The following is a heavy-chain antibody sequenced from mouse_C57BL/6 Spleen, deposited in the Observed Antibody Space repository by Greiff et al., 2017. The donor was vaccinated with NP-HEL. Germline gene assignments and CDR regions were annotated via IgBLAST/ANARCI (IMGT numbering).Heavy chain of an antibody. V-gene: IGHV1-61*01. CDR1: GYTFTSYW. J-gene: IGHJ4*01. Sequence: QVQLQQPGAELLRPGSSVKLSCKASGYTFTSYWMDWVKQRPGQGLEWIGNIYPSDSETHYNQQFKDKATLTVDKSSSTAYMQLSSLTSEDSAVYYCARSGAMDYWGQGTSVTVSS. CDR2: IYPSDSET. D-gene: IGHD3-1*01. CDR3: ARSGAMDY.